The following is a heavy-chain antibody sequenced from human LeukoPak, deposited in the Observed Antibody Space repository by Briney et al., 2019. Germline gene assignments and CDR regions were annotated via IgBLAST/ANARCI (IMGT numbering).Heavy chain of an antibody. D-gene: IGHD3-22*01. V-gene: IGHV1-18*01. Sequence: ASVKVSCKASGYTFTSYGISWVRQAPGQGLEWMGWISAYNGNTNYAQKLQGRVTMTTDTSTSTAYMELRSLRSDDTAVYYCAIDYYDSSDYPIYYFDYWGQGTLVTVSS. CDR2: ISAYNGNT. CDR3: AIDYYDSSDYPIYYFDY. CDR1: GYTFTSYG. J-gene: IGHJ4*02.